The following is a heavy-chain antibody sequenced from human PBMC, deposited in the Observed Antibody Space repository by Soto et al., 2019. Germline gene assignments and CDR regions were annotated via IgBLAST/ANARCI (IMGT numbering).Heavy chain of an antibody. CDR1: GFIFNNYA. D-gene: IGHD3-16*01. Sequence: QVQLVESGRGVVQPGGSLRLSCAASGFIFNNYAMHWVRQAPGKGLEWVAVIWYDGSNKYYADSVKGRFTISRDNSKNTLYLQMNSLRAEDTAVYYCASQMMTIGSFDYWGQGTLVTVSS. CDR3: ASQMMTIGSFDY. J-gene: IGHJ4*02. CDR2: IWYDGSNK. V-gene: IGHV3-30*04.